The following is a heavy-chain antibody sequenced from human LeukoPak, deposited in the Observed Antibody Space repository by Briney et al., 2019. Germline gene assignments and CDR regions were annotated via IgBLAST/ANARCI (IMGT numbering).Heavy chain of an antibody. CDR1: GYSFTSYD. D-gene: IGHD3-3*01. CDR3: ARGLADFWSGYYMSYYYYGMDV. Sequence: ASVKVSCKASGYSFTSYDINWVRQATGQGLECMGWMNPNSGNTGYAQKFQGRVTMTRNTSISTAYMELSSLRSEDTAVYYCARGLADFWSGYYMSYYYYGMDVWGQGTTVTVSS. J-gene: IGHJ6*02. V-gene: IGHV1-8*01. CDR2: MNPNSGNT.